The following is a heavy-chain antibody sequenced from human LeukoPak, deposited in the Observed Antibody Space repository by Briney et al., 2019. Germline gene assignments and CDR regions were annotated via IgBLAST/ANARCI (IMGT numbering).Heavy chain of an antibody. D-gene: IGHD2-15*01. CDR1: GGFFSGYY. J-gene: IGHJ4*02. CDR2: INHSGST. V-gene: IGHV4-34*01. CDR3: ARRDIVVVVAARIFDY. Sequence: SETLSLTCAVYGGFFSGYYWSWIRQPPGKGLEWIGEINHSGSTNYNPSLKSRVTISVDTSMNQFSLKLSSVTAADTAVYYCARRDIVVVVAARIFDYWGQGTLVTVSS.